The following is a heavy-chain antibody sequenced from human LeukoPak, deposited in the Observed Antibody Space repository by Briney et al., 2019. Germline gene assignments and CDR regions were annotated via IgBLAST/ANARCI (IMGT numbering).Heavy chain of an antibody. J-gene: IGHJ6*02. CDR3: ARQSGGSSSWYYYYYGMDV. Sequence: SEILSLTCTVSGGSISSYYWSWIRQPPGKGLEWIGYIYYSGSTNYNPSLKSRVTISVDTSKNQFSLKLSSVTAADTAVYYCARQSGGSSSWYYYYYGMDVWGQGTTVTVSS. D-gene: IGHD6-13*01. V-gene: IGHV4-59*08. CDR1: GGSISSYY. CDR2: IYYSGST.